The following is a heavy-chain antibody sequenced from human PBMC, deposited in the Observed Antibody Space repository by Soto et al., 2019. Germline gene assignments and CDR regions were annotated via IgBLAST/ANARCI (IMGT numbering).Heavy chain of an antibody. V-gene: IGHV1-69*12. Sequence: QVQLVQSGAEVKKPGSSVKVSCKASGGSLTNYGVSWVRQAPGQGLEWMGGIIPVFGTANYAQKFQGRVTIAADESKSTVFMDVRSLRAEDTAVYYCAIGDPTKLGVTHYFGMDVWGQGTTVTVYS. CDR3: AIGDPTKLGVTHYFGMDV. CDR2: IIPVFGTA. J-gene: IGHJ6*02. CDR1: GGSLTNYG. D-gene: IGHD2-15*01.